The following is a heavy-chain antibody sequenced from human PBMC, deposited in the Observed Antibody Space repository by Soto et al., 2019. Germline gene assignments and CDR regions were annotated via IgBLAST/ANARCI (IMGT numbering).Heavy chain of an antibody. CDR3: ARFEEQLGGDYYYGMDV. CDR1: GGTFSSYA. CDR2: IIPIFGTA. J-gene: IGHJ6*02. D-gene: IGHD6-6*01. Sequence: QVQLMQSGAEVKKPGSSVKVSCKASGGTFSSYAISWVRQAPGQGLEWMGGIIPIFGTANYAQKFQGRVTITADKSTSTAYMELSSLRSEDTAVYYCARFEEQLGGDYYYGMDVWGQGTTVTVSS. V-gene: IGHV1-69*06.